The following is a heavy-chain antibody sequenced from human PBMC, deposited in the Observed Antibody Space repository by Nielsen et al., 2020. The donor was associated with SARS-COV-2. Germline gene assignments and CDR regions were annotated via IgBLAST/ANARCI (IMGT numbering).Heavy chain of an antibody. V-gene: IGHV3-30*04. J-gene: IGHJ4*02. Sequence: GESLKISCAASGFTFSSYAMHWVRQAPGKGLEWAAVISYDGSNKYYADSVKGRFTISRDNSKNTLYLQMNSLRAEDTAVYYCAKGYCSGGSCSQLDYWGQGTLVTVSS. CDR3: AKGYCSGGSCSQLDY. D-gene: IGHD2-15*01. CDR2: ISYDGSNK. CDR1: GFTFSSYA.